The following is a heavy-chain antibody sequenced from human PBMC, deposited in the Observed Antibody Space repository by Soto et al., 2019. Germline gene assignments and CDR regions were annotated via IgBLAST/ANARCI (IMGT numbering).Heavy chain of an antibody. CDR3: ARLSHYYDSSGYEYFQH. CDR1: GGSISSSSYY. V-gene: IGHV4-39*01. Sequence: KASETLSLTCTVSGGSISSSSYYWGWIRQPPGKGLEWIGSIYYSGSTYYNPSLKSRVTISVDTSKNQFSLKLSSVTAADTAVYYCARLSHYYDSSGYEYFQHWGQGTLVTVSS. D-gene: IGHD3-22*01. J-gene: IGHJ1*01. CDR2: IYYSGST.